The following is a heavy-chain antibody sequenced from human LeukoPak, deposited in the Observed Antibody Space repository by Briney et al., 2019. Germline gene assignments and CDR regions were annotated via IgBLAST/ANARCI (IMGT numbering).Heavy chain of an antibody. J-gene: IGHJ4*02. CDR3: ARELYYYDSSGNRGVFDY. CDR1: GGTFSSYA. V-gene: IGHV1-69*05. Sequence: ASVTVSCTASGGTFSSYAISWVRQAPGQGLEWMGGIIPIFGTANYAQKFQGRVTITTDESTSPAYMELSSLRSEDTAVYYCARELYYYDSSGNRGVFDYWGQGTLVTVSS. D-gene: IGHD3-22*01. CDR2: IIPIFGTA.